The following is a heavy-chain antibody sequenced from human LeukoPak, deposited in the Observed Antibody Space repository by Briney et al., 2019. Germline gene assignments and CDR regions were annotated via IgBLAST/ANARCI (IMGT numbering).Heavy chain of an antibody. J-gene: IGHJ5*02. CDR3: ARDLCSSTSCSNWFDP. Sequence: ASVKVSCKASGYTFTTYGISWVRQAPGQGLEWLGWISSYNGNTFYAQKLQGRLTMTTDTSTSTAYMELRSLRSDDTAVYYCARDLCSSTSCSNWFDPWGQGTLVTVSS. CDR2: ISSYNGNT. D-gene: IGHD2-2*01. V-gene: IGHV1-18*01. CDR1: GYTFTTYG.